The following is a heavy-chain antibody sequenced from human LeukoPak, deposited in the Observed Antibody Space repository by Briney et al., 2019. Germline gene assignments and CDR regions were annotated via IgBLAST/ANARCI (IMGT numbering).Heavy chain of an antibody. J-gene: IGHJ4*02. Sequence: GGSLRLSCAASGFTFSSDWMHWVRQAAGKGLVWVSRINNDGSTTAYADSVKGRFTISRDNAKNTVYLQMNSLEIEDTAVYYCAKDLLGLTAPKAYFDFWGQGTLVTVSS. D-gene: IGHD2-21*02. CDR3: AKDLLGLTAPKAYFDF. CDR2: INNDGSTT. V-gene: IGHV3-74*01. CDR1: GFTFSSDW.